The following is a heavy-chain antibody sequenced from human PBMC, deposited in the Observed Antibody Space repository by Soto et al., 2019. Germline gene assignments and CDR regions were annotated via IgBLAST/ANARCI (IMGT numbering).Heavy chain of an antibody. CDR3: ASRSAVAGFLYWYFDL. D-gene: IGHD6-19*01. CDR2: IYYSGST. Sequence: QVQLQESGPGLVKPSETLSLTCTVSGGSISSYYWSWIRQPPGKGLEWIGYIYYSGSTNYNPSLKLRVTIAVDPSKNQFSLKLSSVTAADTAVYYCASRSAVAGFLYWYFDLWGRGTLVTVSS. CDR1: GGSISSYY. J-gene: IGHJ2*01. V-gene: IGHV4-59*08.